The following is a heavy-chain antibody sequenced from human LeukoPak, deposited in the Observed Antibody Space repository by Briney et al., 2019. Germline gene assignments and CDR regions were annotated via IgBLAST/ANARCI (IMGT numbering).Heavy chain of an antibody. CDR2: ISGSGGST. CDR1: GFTFSTYA. CDR3: AKSGYSSTSPFDY. Sequence: GSLRLSCAASGFTFSTYAMSWVRQAPGKGLEWVSAISGSGGSTYYADSVKGRFTISRDNSKNTLYLQMNSLRAEDTAVYYCAKSGYSSTSPFDYWGQGALVTVSS. J-gene: IGHJ4*02. D-gene: IGHD2-2*01. V-gene: IGHV3-23*01.